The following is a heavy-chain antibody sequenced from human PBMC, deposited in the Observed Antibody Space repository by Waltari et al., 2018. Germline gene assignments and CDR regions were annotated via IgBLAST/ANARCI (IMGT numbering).Heavy chain of an antibody. V-gene: IGHV4-59*08. CDR1: GGSISSYY. J-gene: IGHJ4*02. Sequence: QVQLQESGPGLVKPSETLSLTCNVSGGSISSYYWSWIRQPPGKGLEWIGYIYYRGNRNYNPSLKGRVSISVDTSKSQFFLKLNSVTAADTAVYYCRSSGYFSEWEGYFDYWGQGALVTVSS. D-gene: IGHD3-22*01. CDR2: IYYRGNR. CDR3: RSSGYFSEWEGYFDY.